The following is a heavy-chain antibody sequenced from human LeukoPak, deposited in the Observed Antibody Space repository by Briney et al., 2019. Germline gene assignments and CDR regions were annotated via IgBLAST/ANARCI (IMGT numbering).Heavy chain of an antibody. CDR1: GGSITSPYY. CDR2: INHSGST. V-gene: IGHV4-34*01. J-gene: IGHJ3*02. CDR3: ARPLVRGVPDAFDI. Sequence: SETLSLTCTVSGGSITSPYYWSWIRQPPGKGLEWIGEINHSGSTNYNPSLKSRVTISVDTSKNQFSLKLSSVAAADTAVYYCARPLVRGVPDAFDIWGQGTMVTVSS. D-gene: IGHD3-10*01.